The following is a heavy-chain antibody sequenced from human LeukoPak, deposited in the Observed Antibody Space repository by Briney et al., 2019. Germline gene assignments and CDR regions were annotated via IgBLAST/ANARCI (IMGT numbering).Heavy chain of an antibody. CDR1: GFTFSYYG. V-gene: IGHV3-23*01. CDR3: ATYDTYSGYDAYYPDY. CDR2: ISGSGDRT. J-gene: IGHJ4*02. D-gene: IGHD5-12*01. Sequence: GGTLRLSCAASGFTFSYYGMNWVRQAPGKGLEWVSGISGSGDRTYYEDSVKGRFTISRDNSKNTLYLQMNSLRAEDTAVYYCATYDTYSGYDAYYPDYWGQGTLVTVSS.